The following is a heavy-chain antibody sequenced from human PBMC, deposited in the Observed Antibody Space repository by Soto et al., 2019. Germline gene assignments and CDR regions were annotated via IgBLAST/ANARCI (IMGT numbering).Heavy chain of an antibody. CDR2: VYHSGST. Sequence: SETLSLTCAVNGGSFSGYYWSLIRQPPGKGLEWIGEVYHSGSTNYNPSLKSRVTISVDTSKNQFSLRLTSVTAADTGVYYCARGGYSSGYGWFDPWGQGTPVTVSS. V-gene: IGHV4-34*01. D-gene: IGHD6-19*01. CDR3: ARGGYSSGYGWFDP. J-gene: IGHJ5*02. CDR1: GGSFSGYY.